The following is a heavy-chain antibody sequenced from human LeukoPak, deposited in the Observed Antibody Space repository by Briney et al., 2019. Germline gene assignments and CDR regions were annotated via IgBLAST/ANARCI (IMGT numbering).Heavy chain of an antibody. CDR1: GGSISSYY. Sequence: SETLSLTCTVSGGSISSYYWSWIRQPPGKGLEWIGYIYYSGSTNYNPSLRSRVTISVDTSKNQFSLKLSSVTAADTAVYYCARRGSYYRGSYFDYWGQGTLVTVSS. V-gene: IGHV4-59*08. D-gene: IGHD1-26*01. CDR2: IYYSGST. J-gene: IGHJ4*02. CDR3: ARRGSYYRGSYFDY.